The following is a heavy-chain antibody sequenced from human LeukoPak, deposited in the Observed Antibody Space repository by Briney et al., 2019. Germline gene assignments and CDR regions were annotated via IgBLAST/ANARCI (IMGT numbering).Heavy chain of an antibody. CDR2: ISYDGNEE. CDR1: GFPFNKYG. D-gene: IGHD3-10*01. V-gene: IGHV3-30*18. Sequence: PGRSLRLSCAASGFPFNKYGMLWVRQAPGKGLDWLAVISYDGNEEYYADSVKGRFTISKDKSQDTVNLQLSRLRPEDTAVYYCAKLRVGYGSGSYCHSALDSWGQGTLVIVSS. J-gene: IGHJ5*01. CDR3: AKLRVGYGSGSYCHSALDS.